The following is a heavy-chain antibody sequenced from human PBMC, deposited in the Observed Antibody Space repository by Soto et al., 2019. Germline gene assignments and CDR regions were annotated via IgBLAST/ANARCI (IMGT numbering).Heavy chain of an antibody. J-gene: IGHJ6*03. CDR1: GYTFTSYC. CDR2: ISAYNGNT. Sequence: SGKVSCKASGYTFTSYCISWVRHAPGQGLEWMGWISAYNGNTNYAQKLQGRVTMTTDTSTSTAYMELRSLRSDDTAGYYCARDSSYAGDGYYYYYMDVWGKGTTVTGSS. D-gene: IGHD2-2*01. V-gene: IGHV1-18*01. CDR3: ARDSSYAGDGYYYYYMDV.